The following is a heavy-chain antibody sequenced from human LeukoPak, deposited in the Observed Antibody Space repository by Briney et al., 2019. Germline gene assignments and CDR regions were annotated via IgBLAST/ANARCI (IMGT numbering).Heavy chain of an antibody. CDR1: GFTFSSYV. V-gene: IGHV3-30*04. CDR3: ASPPTKSSLDI. Sequence: GGSLRLSCAASGFTFSSYVMHWVRQAPGKGLEWVAIISYDGSNEYYADSVKGRFTISRDNSKNTLYLQMNSLRAEDTAVYYCASPPTKSSLDIWGQGTMVTVSS. D-gene: IGHD5-12*01. J-gene: IGHJ3*02. CDR2: ISYDGSNE.